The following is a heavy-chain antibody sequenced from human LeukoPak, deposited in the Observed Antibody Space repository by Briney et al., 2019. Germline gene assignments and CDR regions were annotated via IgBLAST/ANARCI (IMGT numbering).Heavy chain of an antibody. Sequence: GGSLRLSRAASGFTFSSYGMHWVRQAPGKGLEWVAVISYDGSNKYYADSVKGRFTISRDNSKNTLYLQMNSLRAEDTAVYYCAKADTAMVNYFDYWGQGTLVTVSS. J-gene: IGHJ4*02. CDR3: AKADTAMVNYFDY. CDR2: ISYDGSNK. CDR1: GFTFSSYG. V-gene: IGHV3-30*18. D-gene: IGHD5-18*01.